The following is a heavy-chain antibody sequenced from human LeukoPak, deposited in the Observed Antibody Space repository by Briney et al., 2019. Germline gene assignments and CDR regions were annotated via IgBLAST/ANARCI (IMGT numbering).Heavy chain of an antibody. CDR2: IYYSGST. Sequence: PSETLSLTCTVSGGSISSSSYYWGWIRQPPGKGLEWIGSIYYSGSTYYNPSLKSRFTISVDTSKNQFSLKLSSVTAADTAVYYCARPGLWPDAFDIWGQGTMVTVSS. V-gene: IGHV4-39*07. CDR3: ARPGLWPDAFDI. J-gene: IGHJ3*02. CDR1: GGSISSSSYY. D-gene: IGHD2-21*01.